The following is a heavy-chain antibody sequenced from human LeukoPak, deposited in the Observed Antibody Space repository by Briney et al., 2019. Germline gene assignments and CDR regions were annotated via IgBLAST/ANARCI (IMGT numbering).Heavy chain of an antibody. CDR1: GYSFTSYW. Sequence: GESLKISCKGSGYSFTSYWIGWVRQMPGKGLEWMGIIYPGDSDTRYSPSFQGQVTISADKSISTAYLQWGSLKASDTAMYYCAYSGSYYNPPFQYWGQGTLVTVSS. D-gene: IGHD3-10*01. J-gene: IGHJ4*02. CDR3: AYSGSYYNPPFQY. CDR2: IYPGDSDT. V-gene: IGHV5-51*01.